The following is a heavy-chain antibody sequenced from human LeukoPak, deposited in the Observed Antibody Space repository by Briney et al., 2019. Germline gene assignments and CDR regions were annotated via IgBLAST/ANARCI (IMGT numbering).Heavy chain of an antibody. D-gene: IGHD2-2*01. Sequence: GGSLTLSCATSSFTFSNYGMHWVRQAPGKGLEWVAFIRYDGSKKNYAGSVRGRFTISGDNSRNTLFLQMNSLRAEDTAVYYCAHGAMYQLDYWGQGTLVTVSS. CDR3: AHGAMYQLDY. V-gene: IGHV3-30*02. J-gene: IGHJ4*02. CDR1: SFTFSNYG. CDR2: IRYDGSKK.